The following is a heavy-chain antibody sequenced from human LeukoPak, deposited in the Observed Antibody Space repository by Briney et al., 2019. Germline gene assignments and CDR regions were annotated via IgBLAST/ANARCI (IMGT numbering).Heavy chain of an antibody. CDR1: GYTFTSYD. CDR3: ARVSGYVQDY. D-gene: IGHD5-12*01. V-gene: IGHV1-8*01. CDR2: MNPNSRNP. Sequence: ASVKVSCKASGYTFTSYDISWVRQATGQGVEWMGWMNPNSRNPGYAQQFQGRVTMTRSTSISTAYMELSSLRSEDTAVYYCARVSGYVQDYWGQGTLVTVSS. J-gene: IGHJ4*02.